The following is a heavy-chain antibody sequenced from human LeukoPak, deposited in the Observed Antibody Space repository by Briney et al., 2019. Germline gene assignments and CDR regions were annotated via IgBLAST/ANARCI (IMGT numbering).Heavy chain of an antibody. D-gene: IGHD6-19*01. CDR3: ATTVAGTD. CDR1: GFTFSSYA. V-gene: IGHV3-30*04. CDR2: ISYDGSNK. Sequence: PGGSLRLSCAASGFTFSSYAMHWVRQAPGKGLEWVAVISYDGSNKYYADSVEGRFTISRDNSKNTLYLQMNSLRAEDTAVYYCATTVAGTDWGQGTLVTVSS. J-gene: IGHJ4*02.